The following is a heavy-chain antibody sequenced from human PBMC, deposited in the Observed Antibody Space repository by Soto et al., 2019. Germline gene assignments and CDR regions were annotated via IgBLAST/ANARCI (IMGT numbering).Heavy chain of an antibody. CDR1: GGSSSSSTYY. V-gene: IGHV4-39*02. Sequence: QLQLRESGPGLVQPSETLSLTCLVSGGSSSSSTYYWGWIRQPPGKGLEWIGSIYYSGATYYNPSLRSRITISMDRSKNHFSLKLTSVTAADTAIYYCAPVGIGTTTADYWGQGTLVIVSS. CDR2: IYYSGAT. J-gene: IGHJ4*02. D-gene: IGHD5-12*01. CDR3: APVGIGTTTADY.